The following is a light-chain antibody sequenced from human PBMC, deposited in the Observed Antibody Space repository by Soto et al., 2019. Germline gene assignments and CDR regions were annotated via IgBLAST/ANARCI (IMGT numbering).Light chain of an antibody. Sequence: QSALTQPPSAAVSPGQSVAISCTGTSSDVGGYNYVSWYQQHPGKAPKLMIYEVNKRPSGVPDRFSGSKSGNTASLTVSGLQAEDEADYYCSSYAGSGNVFGTGTKVT. J-gene: IGLJ1*01. V-gene: IGLV2-8*01. CDR3: SSYAGSGNV. CDR1: SSDVGGYNY. CDR2: EVN.